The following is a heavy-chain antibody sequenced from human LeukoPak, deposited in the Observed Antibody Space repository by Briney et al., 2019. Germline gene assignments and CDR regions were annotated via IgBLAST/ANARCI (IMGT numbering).Heavy chain of an antibody. V-gene: IGHV4-61*02. CDR1: GGSISSGTYY. CDR2: IHSSGTA. D-gene: IGHD5-12*01. Sequence: SETLSLTCTVSGGSISSGTYYWPWIRQPAGKGLEWVGRIHSSGTANYNPSLNSRVNLLLDTSKNQFSLSLNTVTAADTAVYYCARAEDPRRYSGYDSHYDFDPWGQGTLVTVSS. CDR3: ARAEDPRRYSGYDSHYDFDP. J-gene: IGHJ5*02.